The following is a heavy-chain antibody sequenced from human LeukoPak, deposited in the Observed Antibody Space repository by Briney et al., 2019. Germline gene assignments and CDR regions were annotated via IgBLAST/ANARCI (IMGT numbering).Heavy chain of an antibody. CDR2: IKEDGSAK. CDR3: ARDYDGVRGHW. J-gene: IGHJ4*02. D-gene: IGHD2-8*01. Sequence: PGGSLRLSCAASGFTFSTYWMSWVRQAPGKGLEWVANIKEDGSAKYYVDPVKGRFTISRDNAKNSLCLQMNSLRAEDTAVYYCARDYDGVRGHWWGQGTLVTVSS. V-gene: IGHV3-7*04. CDR1: GFTFSTYW.